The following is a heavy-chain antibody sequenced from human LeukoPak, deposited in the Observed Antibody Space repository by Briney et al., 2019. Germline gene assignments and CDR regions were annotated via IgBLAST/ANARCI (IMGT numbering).Heavy chain of an antibody. J-gene: IGHJ6*04. V-gene: IGHV1-3*01. CDR2: INAGNGNT. D-gene: IGHD4-17*01. CDR1: GYILTSYG. CDR3: ARDSHPVTKGLYYYGMDV. Sequence: ASVKVSCKASGYILTSYGMHWVRQAPGQRLEWMGWINAGNGNTKSTQKFQGRVTITRETSAKTAYMELSGLRSENTAVYYCARDSHPVTKGLYYYGMDVWGKGTTVTVSS.